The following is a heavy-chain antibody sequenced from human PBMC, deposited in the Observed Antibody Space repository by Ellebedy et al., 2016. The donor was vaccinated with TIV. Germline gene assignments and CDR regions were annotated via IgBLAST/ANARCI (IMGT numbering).Heavy chain of an antibody. Sequence: GESLKISCAASGFTFSDHYMDWVRQAPGKGLEWVGRSKYKRANYTTDYAASVKGRFTISRDDSRNSLYLQVNSLKIEDTAVYYCARDFSVGVAAGYFQHWGQGTLVTVSS. D-gene: IGHD6-13*01. J-gene: IGHJ1*01. CDR1: GFTFSDHY. V-gene: IGHV3-72*01. CDR2: SKYKRANYTT. CDR3: ARDFSVGVAAGYFQH.